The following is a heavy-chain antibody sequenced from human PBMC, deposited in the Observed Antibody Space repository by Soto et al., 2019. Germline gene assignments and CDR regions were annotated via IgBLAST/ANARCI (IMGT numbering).Heavy chain of an antibody. CDR2: ISYDGSNK. CDR3: ARDQYGRYYYDSSGYWRPWGYYYYYGMDV. CDR1: GLTFSSYA. Sequence: GGSLRLSCAASGLTFSSYAMHWVRQAPGKGLEWVAVISYDGSNKYYADSVKGRFTISRDNSKNTLYLQMNSLRAEDTAVYYCARDQYGRYYYDSSGYWRPWGYYYYYGMDVWGQGTTVTVSS. D-gene: IGHD3-22*01. V-gene: IGHV3-30-3*01. J-gene: IGHJ6*02.